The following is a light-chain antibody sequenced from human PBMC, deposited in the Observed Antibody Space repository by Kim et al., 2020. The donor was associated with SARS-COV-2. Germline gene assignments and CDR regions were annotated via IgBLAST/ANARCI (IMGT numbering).Light chain of an antibody. CDR2: EDI. V-gene: IGLV3-1*01. Sequence: SCELTQPPSVSVSPGQTAIITCSGNNLGDKNVCWYQQRPGQSPLLVIYEDIKRPSGIPERVSGSNSGNTATLTISGTQAMDEADYYCQAWDSSTVVFGRGTQLTVL. CDR1: NLGDKN. CDR3: QAWDSSTVV. J-gene: IGLJ2*01.